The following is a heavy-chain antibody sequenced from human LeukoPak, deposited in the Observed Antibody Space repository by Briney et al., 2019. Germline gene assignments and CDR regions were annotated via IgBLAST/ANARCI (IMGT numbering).Heavy chain of an antibody. J-gene: IGHJ4*02. CDR1: EFTFSSYA. D-gene: IGHD2-2*01. CDR2: ISDSGGST. V-gene: IGHV3-23*01. Sequence: QPGGSLRLSCAASEFTFSSYAMSWVRQAPGKGLEWVSAISDSGGSTYYADSVKGRFTISRDNSKNTVYLQMNSLRAEDTAVYYCAKDRRACSSSSCYYRFDCWGQGTLVTVSS. CDR3: AKDRRACSSSSCYYRFDC.